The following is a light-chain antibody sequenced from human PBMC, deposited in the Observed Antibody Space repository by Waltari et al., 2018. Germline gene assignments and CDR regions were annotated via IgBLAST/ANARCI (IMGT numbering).Light chain of an antibody. Sequence: VLTPPPFASASLGASVTLTCTLSSRPRGYHIRCNQQQPGKGPQYLMRVNSDGSHTKGEGVSDRFSGSSSGAERYLTISSLRSEDEGDYYCQTWGLGIRVFGGGTKLTVL. CDR1: SRPRGYH. J-gene: IGLJ2*01. V-gene: IGLV4-69*01. CDR2: VNSDGSH. CDR3: QTWGLGIRV.